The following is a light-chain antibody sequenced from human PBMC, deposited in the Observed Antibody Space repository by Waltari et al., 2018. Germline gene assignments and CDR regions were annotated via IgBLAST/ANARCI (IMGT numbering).Light chain of an antibody. CDR2: EVS. Sequence: QSALTQPASVSGSPGQSITISCPGTSRYVGGSKFVSWYQQHPGKAPKLMIYEVSNRPSGVSNRFSGSKSGNTASLTISGLQAEDEADYYCISYTSSTTWVFGGGTSLTVL. CDR1: SRYVGGSKF. CDR3: ISYTSSTTWV. V-gene: IGLV2-14*01. J-gene: IGLJ3*02.